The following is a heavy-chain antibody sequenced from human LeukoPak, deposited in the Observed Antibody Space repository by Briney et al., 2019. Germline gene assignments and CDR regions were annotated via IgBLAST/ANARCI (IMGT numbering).Heavy chain of an antibody. J-gene: IGHJ4*02. V-gene: IGHV3-7*01. CDR2: IKQDGSEK. Sequence: GGSLRLSCAASGFTLSNCWMSWVRQAPGKVLEWVANIKQDGSEKYYVDSVKGRFTISRDNAKNSLYLQMNGLRAEDTAVYYCARGLVVGPSAHSAIFDYWGQGTLVTVSS. CDR3: ARGLVVGPSAHSAIFDY. CDR1: GFTLSNCW. D-gene: IGHD2-2*01.